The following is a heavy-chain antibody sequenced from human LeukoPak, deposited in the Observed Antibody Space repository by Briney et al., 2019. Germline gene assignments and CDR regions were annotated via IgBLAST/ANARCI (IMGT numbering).Heavy chain of an antibody. CDR3: ARDRIFYDSSGYYPHYYYYGMDV. D-gene: IGHD3-22*01. Sequence: SETLSLTCTVSGGSISSYYWSWIRQPPGKGLEWIRYIYYSGSTNYNPSLKSRVTISVDTSKNQFSLKLSSVTAADTAVYYCARDRIFYDSSGYYPHYYYYGMDVWGQGTTVTVSS. CDR2: IYYSGST. V-gene: IGHV4-59*01. CDR1: GGSISSYY. J-gene: IGHJ6*02.